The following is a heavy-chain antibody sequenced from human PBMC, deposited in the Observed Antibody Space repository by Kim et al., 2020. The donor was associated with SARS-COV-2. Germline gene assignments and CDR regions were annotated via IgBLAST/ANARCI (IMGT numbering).Heavy chain of an antibody. CDR3: ARNNY. Sequence: NQDGSEKYDVDSVKGRFTISRDNAENSLYLQMNSLRDEDTAVYYCARNNYWGQGALVTVSS. J-gene: IGHJ4*02. V-gene: IGHV3-7*03. CDR2: NQDGSEK.